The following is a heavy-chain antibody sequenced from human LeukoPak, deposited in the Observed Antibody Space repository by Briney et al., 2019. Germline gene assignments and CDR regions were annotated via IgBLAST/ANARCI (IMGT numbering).Heavy chain of an antibody. Sequence: GGSLRLSCASSEITYSRYVMGWLRQAPGKGPEWVSTISASGGTTYYADSVQGRFTISRDNSKNTLYLQMNSLRAEDTAVYYCAKDLSYTSGASDHWGQGTLVTVSS. V-gene: IGHV3-23*01. J-gene: IGHJ4*02. D-gene: IGHD6-19*01. CDR3: AKDLSYTSGASDH. CDR1: EITYSRYV. CDR2: ISASGGTT.